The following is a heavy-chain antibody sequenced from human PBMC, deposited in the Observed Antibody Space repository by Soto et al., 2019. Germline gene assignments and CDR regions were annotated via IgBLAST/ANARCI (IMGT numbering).Heavy chain of an antibody. CDR1: GFTFVDYA. J-gene: IGHJ4*02. Sequence: GGSLRLSCAASGFTFVDYAMHWVRQAPGKGLEWVSGISWNSGSIGYADSVKGRFTISRDNAKNSLYLQMNSLRAEDTALYYCAKDTKYSSAMGPFDYWGQGTLVTVSS. D-gene: IGHD6-19*01. V-gene: IGHV3-9*01. CDR3: AKDTKYSSAMGPFDY. CDR2: ISWNSGSI.